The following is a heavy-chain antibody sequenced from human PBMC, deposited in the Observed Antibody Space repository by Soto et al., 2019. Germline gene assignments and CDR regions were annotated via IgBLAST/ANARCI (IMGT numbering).Heavy chain of an antibody. D-gene: IGHD4-17*01. V-gene: IGHV3-23*01. CDR3: AKRAVTTVVTPNYFDY. J-gene: IGHJ4*02. CDR2: ISGSGGST. Sequence: GGSLRLSCAASGFTFSSYAMSWVRQAPGKGLEWVSAISGSGGSTYYADSVKGRFTISRDNSKNTLYLQMNSLRAEDTAVYYCAKRAVTTVVTPNYFDYWGQGTLVTVSS. CDR1: GFTFSSYA.